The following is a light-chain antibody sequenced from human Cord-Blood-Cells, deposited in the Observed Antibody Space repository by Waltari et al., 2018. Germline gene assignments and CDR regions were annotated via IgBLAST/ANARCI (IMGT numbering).Light chain of an antibody. CDR3: MQGTHWPYT. Sequence: DAVMTQSALSRPGTLGQPASISCRSSQSLVHSDGNTYLNWFQQRPGQSPRRLIYKVSNRDSGVPDRFSGIGSGTDFTLKISRVEAEDVGVYYCMQGTHWPYTFGQGTKLEIK. V-gene: IGKV2-30*02. CDR1: QSLVHSDGNTY. CDR2: KVS. J-gene: IGKJ2*01.